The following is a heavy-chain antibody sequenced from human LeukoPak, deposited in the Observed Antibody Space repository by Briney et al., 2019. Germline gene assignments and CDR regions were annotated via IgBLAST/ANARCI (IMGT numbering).Heavy chain of an antibody. CDR3: ARGPVEYCGGDCFPY. Sequence: ASVKVSCKASGNTFTNYYVHWVRQAPGLGLEWMGIFNPSGGSTTYAQKFQGRVTMTRDTSTSTVYMELSSLRSEDKAVYYCARGPVEYCGGDCFPYWGQGTLVTVSS. D-gene: IGHD2-21*01. CDR1: GNTFTNYY. J-gene: IGHJ4*02. V-gene: IGHV1-46*01. CDR2: FNPSGGST.